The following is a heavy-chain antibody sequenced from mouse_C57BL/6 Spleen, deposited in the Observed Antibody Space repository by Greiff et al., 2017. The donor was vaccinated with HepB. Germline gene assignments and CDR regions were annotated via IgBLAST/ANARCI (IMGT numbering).Heavy chain of an antibody. CDR1: GFNIKNTY. Sequence: VQLKESVAELVRPGASVKLSCTASGFNIKNTYMHWVKQRPEQGLEWIGRIDPANGNTKYAPKFQGKATITADTSSNTAYLQRSSLTSEDTAIYYCARSDYYGSLYFDVWGTGTTVTVSS. D-gene: IGHD1-1*01. CDR2: IDPANGNT. V-gene: IGHV14-3*01. J-gene: IGHJ1*03. CDR3: ARSDYYGSLYFDV.